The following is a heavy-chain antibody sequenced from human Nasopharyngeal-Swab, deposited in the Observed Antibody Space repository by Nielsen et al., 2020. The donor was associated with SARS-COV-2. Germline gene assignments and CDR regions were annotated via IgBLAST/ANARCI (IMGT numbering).Heavy chain of an antibody. CDR1: GGSITSSRHR. V-gene: IGHV4-39*02. D-gene: IGHD3-16*01. J-gene: IGHJ3*02. CDR2: ILVNRYT. Sequence: SETLSLTCTVSGGSITSSRHRWGWIRQPPGKGLQWIGQILVNRYTEYHPSVRGRITVYADTSENYFSLRLSSVTAADTAVYYCAREADLMGYDDAFDIWGRGTVVTVSS. CDR3: AREADLMGYDDAFDI.